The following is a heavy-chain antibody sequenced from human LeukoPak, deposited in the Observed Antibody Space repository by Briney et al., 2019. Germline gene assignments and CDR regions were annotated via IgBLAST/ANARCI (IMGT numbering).Heavy chain of an antibody. CDR1: GFTFSSYA. J-gene: IGHJ6*02. V-gene: IGHV3-23*01. D-gene: IGHD2-2*02. CDR3: AKVICSSTSCHRYYGMDV. CDR2: ISGSGGST. Sequence: GGSLRLSCAASGFTFSSYAMSWVRQAPGKGLEWVSAISGSGGSTYYADSVKGRFTISRDNSKNTLYLQMNSLRAEDTAVHYCAKVICSSTSCHRYYGMDVWGQGTTVTVSS.